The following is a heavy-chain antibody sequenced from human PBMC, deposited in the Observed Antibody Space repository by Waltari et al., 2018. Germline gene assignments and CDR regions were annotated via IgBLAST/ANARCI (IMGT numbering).Heavy chain of an antibody. CDR2: INPNSGGT. CDR3: ARDILVGANHYYYGMDV. Sequence: QVQLVQSGAEVKKPGASVKVSCKASGYTFTGYYMHWVRQAPGQGLEWMGRINPNSGGTNYAQKFQGRVTMTRDTSISTAYMELSRLRSDDTAVYYCARDILVGANHYYYGMDVWGQGTTVTVSS. J-gene: IGHJ6*02. V-gene: IGHV1-2*06. D-gene: IGHD1-26*01. CDR1: GYTFTGYY.